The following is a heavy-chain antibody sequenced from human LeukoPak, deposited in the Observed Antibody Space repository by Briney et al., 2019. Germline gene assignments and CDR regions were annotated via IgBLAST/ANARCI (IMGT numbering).Heavy chain of an antibody. CDR3: AKDVNYDTSGCIDY. J-gene: IGHJ4*02. V-gene: IGHV3-9*01. Sequence: SLRLSCAASGFTFDDYAMHWVRPAPGKGLEWVSGISWNSGSIGYADSVKGRFTISRDNAKNSLYLQMNSLRAEDTALYYCAKDVNYDTSGCIDYWGQGTLVTVSS. CDR1: GFTFDDYA. D-gene: IGHD3-22*01. CDR2: ISWNSGSI.